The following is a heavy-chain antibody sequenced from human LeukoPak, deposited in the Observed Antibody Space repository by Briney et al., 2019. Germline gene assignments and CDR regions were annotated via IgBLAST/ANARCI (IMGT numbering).Heavy chain of an antibody. CDR1: GYTFTGYY. Sequence: GASVKVSCKASGYTFTGYYMHWVRQAPGQGLERMGWINPNSGVTNYAQEFQGRVTLTRDTSISTAYMELSRLRSDDTAVYYCAREDSEGSQFDYWGQGTLVTVSP. J-gene: IGHJ4*02. D-gene: IGHD3/OR15-3a*01. V-gene: IGHV1-2*02. CDR3: AREDSEGSQFDY. CDR2: INPNSGVT.